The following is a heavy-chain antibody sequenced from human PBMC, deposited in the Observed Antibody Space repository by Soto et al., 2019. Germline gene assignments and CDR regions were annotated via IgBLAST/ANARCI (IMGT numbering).Heavy chain of an antibody. CDR1: GFTFSSYG. D-gene: IGHD3-9*01. V-gene: IGHV3-33*01. CDR3: ARVFDTYYFDS. Sequence: GGSLRLSCAASGFTFSSYGMHWVRQAPGTGLEWVAVIWSDGNNKYYADSVKGRFTISRDNSKKTLYLQMNSLRAEDTAVYYCARVFDTYYFDSWGQGNMVTVSS. CDR2: IWSDGNNK. J-gene: IGHJ4*02.